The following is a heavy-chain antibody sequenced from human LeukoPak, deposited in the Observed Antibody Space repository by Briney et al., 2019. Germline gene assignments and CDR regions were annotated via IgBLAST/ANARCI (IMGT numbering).Heavy chain of an antibody. V-gene: IGHV1-69*05. CDR2: IIPIFGTA. J-gene: IGHJ3*02. D-gene: IGHD2-2*01. Sequence: SVKVSCKASGGTFSSYAISWVRQAPGQGLEWMGGIIPIFGTANYAQKFQGRVTITTDESTSTAYMELSSLRSEDTAVYYCAKCRRAYCSSTSCYLNAFDIWGQGTMVTVSS. CDR3: AKCRRAYCSSTSCYLNAFDI. CDR1: GGTFSSYA.